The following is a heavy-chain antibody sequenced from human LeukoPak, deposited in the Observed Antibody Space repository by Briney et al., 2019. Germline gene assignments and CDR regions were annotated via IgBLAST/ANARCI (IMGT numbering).Heavy chain of an antibody. D-gene: IGHD3-16*01. V-gene: IGHV4-38-2*02. Sequence: SGTPSLTCTVSGYSITSIYYWGWIRQPPGKGLEWIGSIHHSGDTAYNPSLKSRVTISVDTSKSQFSLKLSSVTAADTAVYYRARSYANSGLDHWGQGTLVTVSS. CDR1: GYSITSIYY. CDR2: IHHSGDT. CDR3: ARSYANSGLDH. J-gene: IGHJ4*02.